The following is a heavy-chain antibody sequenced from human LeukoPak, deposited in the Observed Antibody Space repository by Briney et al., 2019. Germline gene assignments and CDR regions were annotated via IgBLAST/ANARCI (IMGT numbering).Heavy chain of an antibody. CDR1: RFTFSDYY. D-gene: IGHD3-22*01. CDR2: IRSDSSTI. CDR3: ARGRSGYYPYYFDY. Sequence: PGGSLRLSCAASRFTFSDYYMSWIRQAPGKGLEWVSNIRSDSSTIYYADSVKGRFTISRDNAKNSLYLQMNSLRAEDTAVYYCARGRSGYYPYYFDYRGQGTLVTVSS. J-gene: IGHJ4*02. V-gene: IGHV3-11*04.